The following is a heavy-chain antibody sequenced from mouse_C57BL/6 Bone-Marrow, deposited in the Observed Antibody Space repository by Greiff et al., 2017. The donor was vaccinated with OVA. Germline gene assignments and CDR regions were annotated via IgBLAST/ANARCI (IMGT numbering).Heavy chain of an antibody. CDR3: ARNYSNYEAWFAY. CDR1: GYTFTSYW. V-gene: IGHV1-72*01. Sequence: QVQLKQPGAELVKPGASVKLSCKASGYTFTSYWMHWVKQRPGRGLEWIGRIDPNSGGTKYNEKFKSKATLTVDKPSSTAYMQLSSLTSEDSAVYYGARNYSNYEAWFAYWGQGTLVTVSA. J-gene: IGHJ3*01. D-gene: IGHD2-5*01. CDR2: IDPNSGGT.